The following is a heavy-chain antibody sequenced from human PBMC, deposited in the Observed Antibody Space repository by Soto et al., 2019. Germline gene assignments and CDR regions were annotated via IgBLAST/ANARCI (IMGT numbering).Heavy chain of an antibody. J-gene: IGHJ5*02. V-gene: IGHV1-18*01. D-gene: IGHD4-4*01. CDR3: ARVYSNLWNWFDP. Sequence: AASVKVSCKXSGYTFTSYGISWVRQAPGQGLEWMGWISAYNGNTNYAQKLQGRVTMTTDTSTSTAYMELRSLRSDDTAVYYCARVYSNLWNWFDPWGQGTLVTVSS. CDR1: GYTFTSYG. CDR2: ISAYNGNT.